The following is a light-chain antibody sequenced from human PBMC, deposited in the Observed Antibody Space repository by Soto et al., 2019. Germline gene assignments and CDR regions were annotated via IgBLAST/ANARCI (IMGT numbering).Light chain of an antibody. J-gene: IGKJ5*01. Sequence: DIQMTQSPSSQSASIGDRITITCRASQSISSHLYWFQQKPGQAPTLLIYAASSLQSGVSSRFSGSGSETDFTLTISSLQPEDFATYYCQQSYSNSITFGQGTRLEIK. V-gene: IGKV1-39*01. CDR2: AAS. CDR3: QQSYSNSIT. CDR1: QSISSH.